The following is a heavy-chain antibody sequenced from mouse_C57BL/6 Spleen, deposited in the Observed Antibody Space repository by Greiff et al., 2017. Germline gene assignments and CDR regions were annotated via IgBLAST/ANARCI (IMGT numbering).Heavy chain of an antibody. CDR3: ARRKGYDYDGGYAMDY. CDR2: IYPGSGST. Sequence: QVQLKQPGAELVKPGASVKMSCKASGYTFTSYWITWVKQRPGQGLEWIGDIYPGSGSTNYNEKFKSKATLTVDTSSSTAYMQLSSLTSEDSAVYYCARRKGYDYDGGYAMDYWGQGTSVTVSS. D-gene: IGHD2-4*01. V-gene: IGHV1-55*01. CDR1: GYTFTSYW. J-gene: IGHJ4*01.